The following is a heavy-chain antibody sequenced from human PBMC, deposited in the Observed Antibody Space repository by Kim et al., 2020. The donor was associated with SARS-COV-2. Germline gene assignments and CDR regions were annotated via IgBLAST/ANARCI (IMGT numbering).Heavy chain of an antibody. J-gene: IGHJ6*02. CDR1: GCTFSSYG. CDR3: ARDIASYSSGWIYYYYGMDV. Sequence: GWSLRLSCAASGCTFSSYGMHWVRQAPGKGLEWVAVISYDGSNKNYVDSVKGRFTISRDNSKNTLYLQMNSLRAEDTAVYYCARDIASYSSGWIYYYYGMDVWGQGTTVTVSS. CDR2: ISYDGSNK. V-gene: IGHV3-30*03. D-gene: IGHD6-19*01.